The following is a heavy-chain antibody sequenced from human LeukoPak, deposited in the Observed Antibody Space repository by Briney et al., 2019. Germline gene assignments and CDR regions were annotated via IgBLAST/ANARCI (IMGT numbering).Heavy chain of an antibody. CDR3: AREISGYENDAFDI. CDR2: ISGNGGTI. Sequence: PGGSLRLSCAASGFTFSDYYMTWIRQAPGKGLEWVSYISGNGGTIYYADSVRGRFTVSRDNAKNSLYLQMNSLRAEDTAVYYCAREISGYENDAFDIWGQGTMVTVSS. CDR1: GFTFSDYY. J-gene: IGHJ3*02. D-gene: IGHD5-12*01. V-gene: IGHV3-11*04.